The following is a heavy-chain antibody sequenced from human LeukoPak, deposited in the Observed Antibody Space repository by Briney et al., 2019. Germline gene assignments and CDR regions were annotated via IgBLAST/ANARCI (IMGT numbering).Heavy chain of an antibody. CDR2: IYTSGGT. Sequence: SETLSLTCTVSGGSISSYYWSWIRQPAGKGLEWIGRIYTSGGTNYNPSLKSRVTMSVDTSKNQFSLKLSSVTAADTAVYYCARGPEGYCSSTSCYEYYYYGMDVWGQGTTVTVSS. CDR1: GGSISSYY. D-gene: IGHD2-2*01. J-gene: IGHJ6*02. CDR3: ARGPEGYCSSTSCYEYYYYGMDV. V-gene: IGHV4-4*07.